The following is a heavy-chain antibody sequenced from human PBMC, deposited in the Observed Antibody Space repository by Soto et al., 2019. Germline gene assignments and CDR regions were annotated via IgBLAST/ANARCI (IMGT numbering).Heavy chain of an antibody. D-gene: IGHD2-21*01. CDR2: IIPIFGTA. J-gene: IGHJ5*02. CDR3: ARVAGKYSWGGGNWFDP. CDR1: GGTFSSYA. Sequence: QVQLVQSGAEVKKPGSSVKVSCKASGGTFSSYAISWVRQAPGQGLEWMGGIIPIFGTANYAQKFQGRVTITGDESTSTAYWELSSLRSEDTAVYYCARVAGKYSWGGGNWFDPWGQGTLVTVSS. V-gene: IGHV1-69*01.